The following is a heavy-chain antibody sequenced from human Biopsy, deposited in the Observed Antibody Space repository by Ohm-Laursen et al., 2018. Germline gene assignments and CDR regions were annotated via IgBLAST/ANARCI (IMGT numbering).Heavy chain of an antibody. Sequence: VNISCKASSYTFTDYNIHWMRQAPGQGLEWLGYINWKTGATNYAQKFQGTVTMTRDTSISTAYLALGSLRSADTAIYYCARDPLNGHKHFDYWGQGSLVTVSS. J-gene: IGHJ4*02. CDR2: INWKTGAT. V-gene: IGHV1-2*02. CDR1: SYTFTDYN. D-gene: IGHD2-8*01. CDR3: ARDPLNGHKHFDY.